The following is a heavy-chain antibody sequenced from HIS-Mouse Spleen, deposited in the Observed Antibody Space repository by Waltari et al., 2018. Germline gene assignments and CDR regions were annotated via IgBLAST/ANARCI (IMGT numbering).Heavy chain of an antibody. CDR2: ISGSGGST. CDR1: GFTFRSYA. CDR3: AKDRNWGSSGYFDY. D-gene: IGHD3-16*01. J-gene: IGHJ4*02. V-gene: IGHV3-23*01. Sequence: EVQLLESGGGLVQPGGSLRLSCAASGFTFRSYAMSWVRKAPGKGLEWVSAISGSGGSTYYADSVKGRFTISRDNSKNTLYLQMNSLRAEDTAVYYCAKDRNWGSSGYFDYWGQGTLVTVSS.